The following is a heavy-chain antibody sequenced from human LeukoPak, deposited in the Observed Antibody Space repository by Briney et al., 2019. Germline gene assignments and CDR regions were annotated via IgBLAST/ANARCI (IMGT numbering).Heavy chain of an antibody. Sequence: GGSLRLSCAASGFTFSSYEMNWVRQAPGKGLEWVSYISSSGSTIYYADSVKGRFTISRDNAKNSLYLQMNSLRAEDTAVYYCARXSGSYYEDYYYXXMDVWGKGXXVTXSS. CDR1: GFTFSSYE. CDR2: ISSSGSTI. J-gene: IGHJ6*03. D-gene: IGHD1-26*01. CDR3: ARXSGSYYEDYYYXXMDV. V-gene: IGHV3-48*03.